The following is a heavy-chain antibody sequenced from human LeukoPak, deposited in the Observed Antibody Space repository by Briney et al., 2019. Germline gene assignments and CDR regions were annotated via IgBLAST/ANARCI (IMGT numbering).Heavy chain of an antibody. Sequence: GASVNVSCKASGYTFTGYYMHWVRQAPGQGLEWMGWINPNSGGTNYAQKFQGWVTMTRDTSISTAYMELSRLRSDDTAVYYCARGRWGVRGVNDAFDIWGQGTMVTVSS. CDR1: GYTFTGYY. J-gene: IGHJ3*02. D-gene: IGHD3-10*01. CDR3: ARGRWGVRGVNDAFDI. V-gene: IGHV1-2*04. CDR2: INPNSGGT.